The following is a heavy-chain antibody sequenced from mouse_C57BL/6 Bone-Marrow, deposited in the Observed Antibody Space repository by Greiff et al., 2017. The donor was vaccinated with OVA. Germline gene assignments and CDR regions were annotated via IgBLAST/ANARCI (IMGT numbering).Heavy chain of an antibody. CDR1: GFTFSSYA. CDR2: ISDGGSYT. Sequence: EVQRVESGGGLVKPGGSLKLSCAASGFTFSSYAMSWVRPTPEQRLEWVATISDGGSYTYYPDNVKGRFTISRDNAKNNLYLQMSHLKSEDTAMYYCARLDYYGPWFAYWGQGTLVTVSA. D-gene: IGHD1-1*01. J-gene: IGHJ3*01. V-gene: IGHV5-4*01. CDR3: ARLDYYGPWFAY.